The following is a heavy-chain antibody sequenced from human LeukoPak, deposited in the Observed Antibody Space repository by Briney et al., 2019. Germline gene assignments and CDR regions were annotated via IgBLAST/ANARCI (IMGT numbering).Heavy chain of an antibody. CDR2: IYYSGST. CDR3: ARVKVVTPHHANWYFDL. CDR1: GGSISSGGYY. D-gene: IGHD3-22*01. J-gene: IGHJ2*01. Sequence: SETLSLTCTVSGGSISSGGYYWSWIRQHPGKGLEWIGYIYYSGSTYYNPSLKSRVTISVDTSKNQFSLKLSSVTAADTAVYYCARVKVVTPHHANWYFDLWGRGTLVTVSS. V-gene: IGHV4-31*03.